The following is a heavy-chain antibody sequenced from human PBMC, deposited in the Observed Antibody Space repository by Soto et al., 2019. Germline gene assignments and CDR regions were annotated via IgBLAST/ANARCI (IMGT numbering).Heavy chain of an antibody. D-gene: IGHD6-13*01. V-gene: IGHV1-69*13. CDR2: IIPIFGTA. CDR1: GGTFSSYA. Sequence: ASVKVSCKASGGTFSSYAISWVRQAPGQGLEWMGGIIPIFGTANYAQKFQGRVTITADESTSTAYMELSSLRSEDTAVYYCASLQQLVLVNDAFDIWGQGTMVTVSS. CDR3: ASLQQLVLVNDAFDI. J-gene: IGHJ3*02.